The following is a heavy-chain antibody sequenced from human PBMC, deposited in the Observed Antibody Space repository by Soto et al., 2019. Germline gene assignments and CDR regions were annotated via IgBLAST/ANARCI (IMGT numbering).Heavy chain of an antibody. CDR3: AKDTLPVPYYMDV. D-gene: IGHD1-1*01. Sequence: EVQLVESGGGLVQPGRSLRLSCAASGFTFDDYAMHWVRQAPGKGLEWVSGISWNSGSIGYADSVKGRFTISRDNAKNSLYLQINSLRAEDTALYYCAKDTLPVPYYMDVWGKGTTVTVSS. CDR1: GFTFDDYA. CDR2: ISWNSGSI. V-gene: IGHV3-9*01. J-gene: IGHJ6*03.